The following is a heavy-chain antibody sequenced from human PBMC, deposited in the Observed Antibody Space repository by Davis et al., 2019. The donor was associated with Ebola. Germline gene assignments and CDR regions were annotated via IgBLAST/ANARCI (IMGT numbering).Heavy chain of an antibody. CDR2: VHHSGNI. J-gene: IGHJ4*02. CDR3: ARHGLSGDNDY. V-gene: IGHV4-4*02. D-gene: IGHD4-17*01. Sequence: SETLSLTCAVSGVSVTIDIWWSWVRQSPGKGLEWIAEVHHSGNINYNPSLRSRVAMSVDKSKNQFSLNLTAVTAADTAVYYCARHGLSGDNDYWGQGTLVTVSS. CDR1: GVSVTIDIW.